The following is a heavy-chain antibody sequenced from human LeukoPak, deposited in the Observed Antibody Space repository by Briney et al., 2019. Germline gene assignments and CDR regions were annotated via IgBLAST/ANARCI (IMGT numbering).Heavy chain of an antibody. CDR1: GFTFSGYW. Sequence: GGSLRLSCAASGFTFSGYWMTWVRQAPGKGLEWVANIKEDGSEKYYLDSVKGRFTISRDNAKNSLFLQMNSLRGEDTAVFYCARGLLSNIYWGQGTLVTVSS. CDR2: IKEDGSEK. D-gene: IGHD2-15*01. V-gene: IGHV3-7*01. CDR3: ARGLLSNIY. J-gene: IGHJ4*02.